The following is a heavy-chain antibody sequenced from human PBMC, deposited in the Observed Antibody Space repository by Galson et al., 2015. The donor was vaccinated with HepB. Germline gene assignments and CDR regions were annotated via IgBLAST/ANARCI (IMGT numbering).Heavy chain of an antibody. D-gene: IGHD3-10*01. CDR3: ARETPFASGSYISWFDP. Sequence: SLRLSCAASGFTFSSYGMIWARQAPGKGLEWVSSISSSSAYIFYADSVKGRFIISRDNAKNSLYLQMNSLRGDDTAVYYCARETPFASGSYISWFDPWGQGTLVTVSS. CDR2: ISSSSAYI. V-gene: IGHV3-21*01. J-gene: IGHJ5*02. CDR1: GFTFSSYG.